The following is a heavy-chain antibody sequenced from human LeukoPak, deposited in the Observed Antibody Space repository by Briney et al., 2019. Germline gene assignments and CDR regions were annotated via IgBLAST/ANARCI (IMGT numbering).Heavy chain of an antibody. Sequence: SVKVSCKASGGTFSSYAISWVRQAPGQGLEWMGGIIPIFGTANYAQKFQGRVTITTDESTSTAYMELSSLRSEDTAVYYCARDRGYCSSTSCYQPYWYFDLWGRGTLVTVSS. CDR1: GGTFSSYA. D-gene: IGHD2-2*01. V-gene: IGHV1-69*05. CDR2: IIPIFGTA. CDR3: ARDRGYCSSTSCYQPYWYFDL. J-gene: IGHJ2*01.